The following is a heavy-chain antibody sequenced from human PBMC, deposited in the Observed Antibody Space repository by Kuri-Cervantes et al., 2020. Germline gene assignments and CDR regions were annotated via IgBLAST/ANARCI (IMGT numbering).Heavy chain of an antibody. D-gene: IGHD5-12*01. V-gene: IGHV1-18*01. CDR2: ISAYNGNT. CDR1: GYTFTSYG. Sequence: ASVKVSCKASGYTFTSYGISWVRQAPGQGLEWMGWISAYNGNTNYAQKLQGRVTMTTDTSTSTAYMELRSLRSDDTAVYYCARNANVDIVATFYYYYYGMDDWGQGTTVTVSS. J-gene: IGHJ6*02. CDR3: ARNANVDIVATFYYYYYGMDD.